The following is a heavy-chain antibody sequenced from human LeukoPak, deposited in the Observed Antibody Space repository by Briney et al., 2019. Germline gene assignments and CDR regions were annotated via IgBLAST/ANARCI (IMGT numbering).Heavy chain of an antibody. V-gene: IGHV4-38-2*02. D-gene: IGHD2-8*01. CDR1: GYSISSGYY. J-gene: IGHJ6*03. CDR2: IYHSGST. CDR3: ARIRPYCTNGVCYGYYYMDV. Sequence: PSETLSLTCTVSGYSISSGYYWGWIRQPPGKGLEWIGSIYHSGSTYYNPSLKSRVTISVDTSKNQFSLKLSSVTAADTAVYYCARIRPYCTNGVCYGYYYMDVWGKGTTVTVSS.